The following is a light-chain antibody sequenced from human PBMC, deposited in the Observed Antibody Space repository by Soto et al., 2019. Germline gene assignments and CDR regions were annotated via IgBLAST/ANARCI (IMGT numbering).Light chain of an antibody. CDR1: QSVSSSY. CDR3: QQANSFPS. J-gene: IGKJ1*01. CDR2: GAS. V-gene: IGKV3-20*01. Sequence: EIVLTQSPGTLSLSPGERATLSCRASQSVSSSYLAWYQQKPGQAPRLLIYGASSRATGIPDRFSGSGSGTDFTLTISSMKPEDFATYDCQQANSFPSFGQGTKVDIK.